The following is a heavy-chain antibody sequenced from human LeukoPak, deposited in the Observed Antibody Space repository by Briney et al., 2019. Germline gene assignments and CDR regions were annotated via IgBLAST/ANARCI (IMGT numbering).Heavy chain of an antibody. Sequence: SETLSLTCAVYGGSFSGYYWSWIRQPPGKGLEWIGEINHSGSTNYKPSLKSRVTISVDTSKNQFSLKLSSVTAADTAVYYCARLYYDFWSGYYPFDYWGQGTLVTVSS. CDR1: GGSFSGYY. J-gene: IGHJ4*02. V-gene: IGHV4-34*01. D-gene: IGHD3-3*01. CDR2: INHSGST. CDR3: ARLYYDFWSGYYPFDY.